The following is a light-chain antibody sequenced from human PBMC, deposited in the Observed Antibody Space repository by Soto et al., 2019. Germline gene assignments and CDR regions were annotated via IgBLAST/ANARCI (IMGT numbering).Light chain of an antibody. CDR2: GAS. Sequence: EIVLTQSPGTLSLSPGERATLSCRASQIISSSYLAWYQQKPGQAPRLLTYGASSRATGIPDRFSGSGSGTDFTLTISRLEPEDFAVYYCQQYATSPRTFGQGTKVDIK. V-gene: IGKV3-20*01. CDR3: QQYATSPRT. J-gene: IGKJ1*01. CDR1: QIISSSY.